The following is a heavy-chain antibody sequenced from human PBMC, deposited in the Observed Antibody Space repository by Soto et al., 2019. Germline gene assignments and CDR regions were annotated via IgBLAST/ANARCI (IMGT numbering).Heavy chain of an antibody. Sequence: GESLKISCNGSGYSFTNYWIDWVRQMPGKGLEWMGIMYLGDSDTRYSPSFQGQVTISADKSISTAYLHWSSLKASDTAMYYCARVVDTSMAIDYWGQGTLVTVS. CDR3: ARVVDTSMAIDY. V-gene: IGHV5-51*01. J-gene: IGHJ4*02. CDR1: GYSFTNYW. CDR2: MYLGDSDT. D-gene: IGHD5-18*01.